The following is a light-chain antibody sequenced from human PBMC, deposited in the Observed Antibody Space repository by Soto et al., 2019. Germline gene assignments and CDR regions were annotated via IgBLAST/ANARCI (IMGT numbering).Light chain of an antibody. CDR3: QRSGIPWT. CDR2: AVS. Sequence: DIQLTQSPSSLSASVGDRISITCRTSQDAGYYLNWYQERPGKAPKVLIYAVSELERGVPPRFSASGSGTDFALTISRLEPEDFVTYDCQRSGIPWTFGPGAKVEMK. J-gene: IGKJ1*01. CDR1: QDAGYY. V-gene: IGKV1-39*01.